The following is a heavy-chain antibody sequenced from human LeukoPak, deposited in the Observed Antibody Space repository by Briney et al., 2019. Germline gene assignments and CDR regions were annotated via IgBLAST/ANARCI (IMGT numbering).Heavy chain of an antibody. CDR2: IYYSGST. CDR1: GGSISPYY. D-gene: IGHD6-19*01. CDR3: ARMDSSGWYPYF. V-gene: IGHV4-59*01. Sequence: PSETLSLTCTVSGGSISPYYWSWIRQLPGKGLEWIGYIYYSGSTNYNPSLKSRVTISVDTSKNQFSLRLNSVTAADTAMYYCARMDSSGWYPYFWGQGTPVTVSS. J-gene: IGHJ4*02.